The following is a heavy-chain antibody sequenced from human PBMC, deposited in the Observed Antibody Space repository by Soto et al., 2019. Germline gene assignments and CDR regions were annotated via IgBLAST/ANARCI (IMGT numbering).Heavy chain of an antibody. Sequence: PGGSLRLSCAASGFTFSSYWMHWVRQAPGKGLVWVSRINSDGSSTSYADSVKGRFTISRDNAKNTLYLQINSLRAEDTAVYYCARDSYDILTGYSPNYFDYWGQGTLVTVSS. CDR1: GFTFSSYW. CDR3: ARDSYDILTGYSPNYFDY. J-gene: IGHJ4*02. CDR2: INSDGSST. V-gene: IGHV3-74*01. D-gene: IGHD3-9*01.